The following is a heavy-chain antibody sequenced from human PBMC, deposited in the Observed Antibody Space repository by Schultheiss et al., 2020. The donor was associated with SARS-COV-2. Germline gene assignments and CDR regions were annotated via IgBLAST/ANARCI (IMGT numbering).Heavy chain of an antibody. D-gene: IGHD3-3*01. J-gene: IGHJ6*03. Sequence: SETLSLTCTVSGGSISSGGYYWSWIRQPPGKGLEWIGEINHSGSTNYNPSLKSRVTISVDTSKNQFSLKLSSVTAADTAVYYCARGGNYDFWSGYYYYYYYMDVWGKGTTVTVSS. CDR2: INHSGST. CDR3: ARGGNYDFWSGYYYYYYYMDV. V-gene: IGHV4-39*07. CDR1: GGSISSGGYY.